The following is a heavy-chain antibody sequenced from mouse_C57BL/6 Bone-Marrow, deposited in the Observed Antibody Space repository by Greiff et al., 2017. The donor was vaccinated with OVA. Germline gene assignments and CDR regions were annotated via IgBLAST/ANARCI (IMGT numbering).Heavy chain of an antibody. Sequence: EVKLVESGGGLVKPGGSLKLSCAASGFTFSDYGMHWVRQAPEKGLAWVAYISSGSSTIYYADPVKGRFTLFRDNAKNTLLLQMTSLRSEDTAMYYCARREYDGYYFDYWGQGTTLTVSS. CDR3: ARREYDGYYFDY. D-gene: IGHD2-14*01. J-gene: IGHJ2*01. CDR1: GFTFSDYG. CDR2: ISSGSSTI. V-gene: IGHV5-17*01.